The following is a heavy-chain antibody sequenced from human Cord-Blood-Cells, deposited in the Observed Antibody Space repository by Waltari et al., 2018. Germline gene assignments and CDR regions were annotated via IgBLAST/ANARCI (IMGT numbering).Heavy chain of an antibody. Sequence: QVQLVESGGGVVQPGRSLRLSCAASGFTFSSYAMHWVRQAPGKGLEWRAVISYDGSNKYYADSVKGRFTISRDNSKNTLYLQMNSLRAEDTAVYYCARRRAYYYYYGMDVWGQGTTVTVSS. CDR2: ISYDGSNK. CDR1: GFTFSSYA. V-gene: IGHV3-30*04. J-gene: IGHJ6*02. CDR3: ARRRAYYYYYGMDV.